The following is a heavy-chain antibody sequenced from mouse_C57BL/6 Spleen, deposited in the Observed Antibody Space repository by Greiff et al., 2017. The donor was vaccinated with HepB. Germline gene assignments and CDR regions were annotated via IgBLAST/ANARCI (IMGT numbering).Heavy chain of an antibody. CDR2: INYDGSST. J-gene: IGHJ4*01. CDR3: ARFPNWDSYAMDY. V-gene: IGHV5-16*01. Sequence: EVQLEQSEGGLVQPGGSMKLSCTASGFTFSDYYMAWVRQVPGKGLEWVANINYDGSSTYYMDSLKSRFIISRDNAKNILYLQMSSLKSEDTATYYCARFPNWDSYAMDYWGQGTSVTVSS. CDR1: GFTFSDYY. D-gene: IGHD4-1*02.